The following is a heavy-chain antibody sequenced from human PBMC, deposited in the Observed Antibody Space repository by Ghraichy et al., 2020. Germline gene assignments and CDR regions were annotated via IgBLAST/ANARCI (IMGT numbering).Heavy chain of an antibody. CDR2: IKQSGRGK. CDR3: ARDTRGTFDY. CDR1: GFTFSSYW. V-gene: IGHV3-7*03. J-gene: IGHJ4*02. D-gene: IGHD1-26*01. Sequence: GGSLRLSCAASGFTFSSYWMSWVRQTPGKGLEWVANIKQSGRGKNYVDSVKGRFTISRDNAKNSLYLQMNSLRAEDTAVYYCARDTRGTFDYWGQGTLGTVSS.